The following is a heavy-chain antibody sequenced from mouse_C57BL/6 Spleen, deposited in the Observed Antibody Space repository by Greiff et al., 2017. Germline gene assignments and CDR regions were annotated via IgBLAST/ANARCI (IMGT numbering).Heavy chain of an antibody. J-gene: IGHJ1*03. Sequence: QVHVKQPGAELVMPGASVKLSCKASGYTFTSYWMHWVKQRPGQGLEWIGEIDPSDSYTNYNQKFKGKSTLTVDKSSSTAYMQLSSLTSEDSAVYYCARARGGSSYGWYFDVWGTGTTVTVSS. CDR1: GYTFTSYW. D-gene: IGHD1-1*01. V-gene: IGHV1-69*01. CDR2: IDPSDSYT. CDR3: ARARGGSSYGWYFDV.